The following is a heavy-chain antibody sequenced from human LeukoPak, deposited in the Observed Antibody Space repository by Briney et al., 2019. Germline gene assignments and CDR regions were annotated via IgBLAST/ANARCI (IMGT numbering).Heavy chain of an antibody. J-gene: IGHJ3*02. CDR3: ASTDYYGSGSSAFDI. D-gene: IGHD3-10*01. Sequence: PGGSLRLSCAASGFTFSSYSMNWVRQAPGKGLEWVSSISSSGSCIYYADSVKGRFTISRDNAKNSLYLQMNSLRAEDTAVYYCASTDYYGSGSSAFDIWGQGTMVTVSS. CDR1: GFTFSSYS. V-gene: IGHV3-21*01. CDR2: ISSSGSCI.